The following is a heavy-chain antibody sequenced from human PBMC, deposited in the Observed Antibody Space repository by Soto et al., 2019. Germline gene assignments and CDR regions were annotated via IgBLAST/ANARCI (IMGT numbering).Heavy chain of an antibody. CDR2: ISSSSSYI. D-gene: IGHD5-18*01. V-gene: IGHV3-21*01. J-gene: IGHJ6*02. Sequence: GGSLRLSCAASGFTFSSYSMNWVRQAPGKGLEWVSSISSSSSYIYYADSVKGRFTISRDNAKNSLYLQMNSLRAEDTAVYYCARGEDGTAMVRGQIPYYYYGMDVWGQGTTVTVSS. CDR1: GFTFSSYS. CDR3: ARGEDGTAMVRGQIPYYYYGMDV.